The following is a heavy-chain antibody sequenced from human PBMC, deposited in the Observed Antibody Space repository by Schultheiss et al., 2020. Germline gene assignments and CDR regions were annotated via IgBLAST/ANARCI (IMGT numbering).Heavy chain of an antibody. Sequence: GESLKISCAASGFTFSSYWMSWVRQAPGKGLEWVANIKQDGSEKYYVDSVKGRFTISRDNAKNSLYLQMNSLRAEDTAVYYCAKDINSSGWYYYYYYGMDVWGQGTTVTVSS. CDR2: IKQDGSEK. V-gene: IGHV3-7*01. J-gene: IGHJ6*02. D-gene: IGHD6-19*01. CDR3: AKDINSSGWYYYYYYGMDV. CDR1: GFTFSSYW.